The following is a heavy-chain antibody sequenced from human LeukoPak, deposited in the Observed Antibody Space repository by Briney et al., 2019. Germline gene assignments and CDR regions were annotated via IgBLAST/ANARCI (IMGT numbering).Heavy chain of an antibody. CDR1: GFTFGDYA. J-gene: IGHJ4*02. CDR3: ARDLAGHYYGSGSSFDY. D-gene: IGHD3-10*01. Sequence: GGSLRLSCTASGFTFGDYAMSWVRQAPGKGLEWVGFIRSKAYGGTTEYAASVKGRFTISRDDSKSIAYLQMDSLRAEDTAVYYCARDLAGHYYGSGSSFDYWGQGTLVTVSS. CDR2: IRSKAYGGTT. V-gene: IGHV3-49*04.